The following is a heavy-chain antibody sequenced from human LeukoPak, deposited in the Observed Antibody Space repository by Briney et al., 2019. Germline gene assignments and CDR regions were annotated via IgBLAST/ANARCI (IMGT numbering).Heavy chain of an antibody. CDR2: IKHDGSEK. J-gene: IGHJ4*02. CDR1: GFTFSSYS. V-gene: IGHV3-7*01. D-gene: IGHD3-3*01. CDR3: ARGATYYDFWSGLKVSDY. Sequence: SGGSLRLSCAASGFTFSSYSMNWVRQAPGKGLEWVANIKHDGSEKYYVDSVKGRFTISRDNAKNSLFLQMNSLRAEDTAVYYCARGATYYDFWSGLKVSDYWGQGTLVTVSS.